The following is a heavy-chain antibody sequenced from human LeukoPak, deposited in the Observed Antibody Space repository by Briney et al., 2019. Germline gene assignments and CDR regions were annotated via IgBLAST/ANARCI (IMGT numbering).Heavy chain of an antibody. CDR3: ARHVKLTYYYDSRGVGYFDY. CDR2: IYYSGST. V-gene: IGHV4-39*01. D-gene: IGHD3-22*01. J-gene: IGHJ4*02. CDR1: GGSISSSSYY. Sequence: SETLSLTCTVSGGSISSSSYYWGWIRQPPGKGLEWIGSIYYSGSTYYNPSLKSRVTISVDTSKNQFSLKLSSVTAADTAVYYCARHVKLTYYYDSRGVGYFDYWGQGTLVTVSS.